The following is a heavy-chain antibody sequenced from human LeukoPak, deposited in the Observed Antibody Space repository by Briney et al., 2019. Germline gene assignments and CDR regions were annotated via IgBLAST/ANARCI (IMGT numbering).Heavy chain of an antibody. J-gene: IGHJ4*02. Sequence: SVKVSCKASGGTFSSYAISWVRQAPGQGLEWMGRIIPIFGTANYAQKFQGRVTITTDESTSTAYMELSSLRSEDTAAYYCARDYYDSSGYLYFDYWGQGTLVTVSS. CDR1: GGTFSSYA. D-gene: IGHD3-22*01. V-gene: IGHV1-69*05. CDR2: IIPIFGTA. CDR3: ARDYYDSSGYLYFDY.